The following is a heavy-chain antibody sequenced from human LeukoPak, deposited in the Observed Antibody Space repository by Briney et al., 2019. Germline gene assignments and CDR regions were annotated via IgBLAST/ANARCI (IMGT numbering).Heavy chain of an antibody. J-gene: IGHJ4*02. Sequence: ASVKVSCKASGYTFTGYYMHWVRQAPGQGLEWMGWINPNSGDTNYAQNFQGRVTMTRDTSISTAYMELSRLTSDDTAVYYCARDPNIVIITAAEYYFDYWGQGTLVTVSS. CDR2: INPNSGDT. V-gene: IGHV1-2*02. CDR3: ARDPNIVIITAAEYYFDY. D-gene: IGHD2-2*01. CDR1: GYTFTGYY.